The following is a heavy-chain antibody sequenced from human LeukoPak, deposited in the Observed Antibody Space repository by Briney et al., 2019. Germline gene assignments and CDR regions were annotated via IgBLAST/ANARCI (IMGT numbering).Heavy chain of an antibody. CDR1: GGSISSSNW. J-gene: IGHJ6*02. CDR2: IYHSGST. Sequence: SETLSLTCAVSGGSISSSNWWSWVRQPPGKGLEWIGEIYHSGSTNYNPSLKSRVTISVDKSKNQFSLKLSSVTAADTAVYYCARVGGMRHYYYYGLDVWGQGTTVTVSS. V-gene: IGHV4-4*02. CDR3: ARVGGMRHYYYYGLDV. D-gene: IGHD6-13*01.